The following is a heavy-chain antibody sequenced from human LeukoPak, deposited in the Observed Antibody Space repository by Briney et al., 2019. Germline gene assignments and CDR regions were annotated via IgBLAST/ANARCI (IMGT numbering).Heavy chain of an antibody. CDR1: GYTFTSYG. CDR2: ISAYNGNT. Sequence: ASVKVSCKASGYTFTSYGISWVRQAPGQGLEWMGWISAYNGNTNYAQKLQGRVTMTTDTSTSTAYMELRSLRSDDTAVYYCAREAPAAGRFSDNWFDPWGQGTLVTVSS. J-gene: IGHJ5*02. V-gene: IGHV1-18*01. D-gene: IGHD6-13*01. CDR3: AREAPAAGRFSDNWFDP.